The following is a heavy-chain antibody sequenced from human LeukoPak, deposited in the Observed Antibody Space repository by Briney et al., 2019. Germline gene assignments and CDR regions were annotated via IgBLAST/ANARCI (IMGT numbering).Heavy chain of an antibody. V-gene: IGHV3-21*01. CDR2: ISSSSSYI. CDR1: RGSSTRNT. CDR3: AREPGYYRTVYYGLVV. D-gene: IGHD3-22*01. J-gene: IGHJ6*02. Sequence: GGSLRLSCAVSRGSSTRNTTTVACQAPGKGLEWVSSISSSSSYIYYADSVKGRFTISRDNAKNSLYLQMNSLRAEDTAVYYCAREPGYYRTVYYGLVVWGQGSTVTVSS.